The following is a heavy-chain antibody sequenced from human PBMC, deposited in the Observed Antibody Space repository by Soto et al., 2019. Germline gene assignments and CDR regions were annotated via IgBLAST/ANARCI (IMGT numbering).Heavy chain of an antibody. CDR3: ARVAFRRYNWNDPDWFDP. V-gene: IGHV3-66*01. D-gene: IGHD1-1*01. Sequence: GGSLRLSCAASGVTVSSNYMSWVRQAPGKGLEWVSVIYSGGSTYYADSVKGRFTISRDNSKNTLYLQMNSLRAEDTAVYYCARVAFRRYNWNDPDWFDPWGQGTLVTVSS. CDR2: IYSGGST. CDR1: GVTVSSNY. J-gene: IGHJ5*02.